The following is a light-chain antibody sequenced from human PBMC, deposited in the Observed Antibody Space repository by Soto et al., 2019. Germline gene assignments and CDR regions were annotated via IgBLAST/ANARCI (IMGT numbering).Light chain of an antibody. Sequence: DIQMSQSPSTLSASVGDRVTITCRASRSLTRWLARYQQKPGRAPKLLIYETSILQSGVPSRFSGSGSGTDFTLTISGVQPDDIATYYCQQYSTFWTFGQGTRVEVK. CDR2: ETS. CDR1: RSLTRW. J-gene: IGKJ1*01. CDR3: QQYSTFWT. V-gene: IGKV1-5*03.